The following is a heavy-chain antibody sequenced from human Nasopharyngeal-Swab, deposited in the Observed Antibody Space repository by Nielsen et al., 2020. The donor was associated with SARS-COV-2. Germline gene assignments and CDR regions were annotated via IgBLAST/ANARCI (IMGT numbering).Heavy chain of an antibody. CDR2: IYTSGST. D-gene: IGHD6-13*01. V-gene: IGHV4-4*07. Sequence: SETLSLTCTVSGGSISSYYWTWIRQPAGKGLEWIGRIYTSGSTNYNPSLKSRVSMSVDTSKNQLSLKLSSVTAADMAVYYCARGSLAAIPRSSWYFDYWGQGTLVTVSS. CDR3: ARGSLAAIPRSSWYFDY. J-gene: IGHJ4*02. CDR1: GGSISSYY.